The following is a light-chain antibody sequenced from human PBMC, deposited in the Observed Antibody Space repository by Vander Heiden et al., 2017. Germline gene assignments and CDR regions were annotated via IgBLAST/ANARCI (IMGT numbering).Light chain of an antibody. V-gene: IGKV1-39*01. J-gene: IGKJ2*01. CDR1: QSISSY. CDR3: QQSDSTPPYT. CDR2: AAS. Sequence: DIQMTQSPSSLSASVGDRVTIPCRASQSISSYLNWYQQKPGKAPKLLIYAASSLQSGVPSRFSGSGSGTDFTLTISSLQPEDFVTYYCQQSDSTPPYTFGQGTKLEIK.